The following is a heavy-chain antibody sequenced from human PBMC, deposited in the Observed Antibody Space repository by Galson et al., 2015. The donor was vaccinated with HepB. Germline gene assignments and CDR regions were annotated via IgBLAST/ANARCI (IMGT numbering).Heavy chain of an antibody. CDR1: GGTFSSYA. V-gene: IGHV1-69*04. Sequence: SVKVSCKASGGTFSSYAISWVRQAPGQGLEWMGRIIPILGIANYAQKFQGRVTITADKSTSTAYMELSSLRSEDTAVYYCARETGDGYGLWFGELLPYDAFDIWGQGTMVTVSS. J-gene: IGHJ3*02. CDR2: IIPILGIA. D-gene: IGHD3-10*01. CDR3: ARETGDGYGLWFGELLPYDAFDI.